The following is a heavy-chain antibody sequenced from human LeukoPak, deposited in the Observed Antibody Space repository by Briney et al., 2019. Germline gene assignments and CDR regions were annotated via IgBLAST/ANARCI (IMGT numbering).Heavy chain of an antibody. CDR2: ISSNGGST. D-gene: IGHD3-9*01. J-gene: IGHJ4*02. Sequence: PGGSLRLSCAASGFTFSSYAMHWVRQAPGKGLEYVSVISSNGGSTYHANSVKGRFTISRDNSKNTLYLQMGGLRAEDMAVYYCAREGAGGYVGPYFDYWGQGTLVTVSS. CDR3: AREGAGGYVGPYFDY. CDR1: GFTFSSYA. V-gene: IGHV3-64*01.